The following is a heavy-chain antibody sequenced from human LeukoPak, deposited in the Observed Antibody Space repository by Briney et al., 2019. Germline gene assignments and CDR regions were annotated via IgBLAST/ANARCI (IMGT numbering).Heavy chain of an antibody. V-gene: IGHV3-74*01. D-gene: IGHD5-24*01. CDR3: VRDKDGYNF. J-gene: IGHJ4*02. Sequence: GGSLRLSCAASGFTFNTYVMHWVRQAPGKGLVWVARIDTDGKTTTYADSVKGRFTISRDNAKNMLYVQMNSLRAEDTAVYYCVRDKDGYNFWGQGTLVSVSS. CDR2: IDTDGKTT. CDR1: GFTFNTYV.